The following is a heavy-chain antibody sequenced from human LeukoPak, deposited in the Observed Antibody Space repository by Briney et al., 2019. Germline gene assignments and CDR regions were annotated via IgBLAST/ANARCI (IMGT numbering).Heavy chain of an antibody. D-gene: IGHD6-19*01. J-gene: IGHJ6*02. V-gene: IGHV4-39*01. Sequence: SETLSLTCTVFDASFSSTNYWWVWIRQPPGKGLEWIGSIYYSGSTNINPSLKSRVTLFIDMSTKQFSLRLASMTAADTAVFYCARSSGPDYYGLGVWGQGTTVTVSS. CDR3: ARSSGPDYYGLGV. CDR1: DASFSSTNYW. CDR2: IYYSGST.